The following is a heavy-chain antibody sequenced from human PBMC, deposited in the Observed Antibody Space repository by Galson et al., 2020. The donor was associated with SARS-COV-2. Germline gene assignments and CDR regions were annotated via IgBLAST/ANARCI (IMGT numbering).Heavy chain of an antibody. CDR2: MHPEDSDT. D-gene: IGHD2-2*01. J-gene: IGHJ4*02. V-gene: IGHV5-51*01. CDR3: ARLRGCSTSSCFPDH. CDR1: GYSFNTYW. Sequence: GESLKISCKGSGYSFNTYWIGWVRQMPGKGPEWMGIMHPEDSDTAYSPTFQDQVTISADKSISTAYLQWNSLKASDTAIYYCARLRGCSTSSCFPDHWGQGTLVTVSS.